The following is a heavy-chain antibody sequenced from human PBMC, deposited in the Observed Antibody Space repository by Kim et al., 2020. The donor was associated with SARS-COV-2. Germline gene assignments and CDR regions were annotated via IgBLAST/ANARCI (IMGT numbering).Heavy chain of an antibody. V-gene: IGHV4-31*03. CDR3: ARDYGDYEVGWFDP. Sequence: SETLSLTCTVSGGSISSGGYYWSWIRQHPGKGLEWIGYIYYSGSTYYNPSLKSRVTISVDTSKNQFSLKLSSVTAADTAVYYCARDYGDYEVGWFDPWGQGTLVTVSS. CDR1: GGSISSGGYY. D-gene: IGHD4-17*01. J-gene: IGHJ5*02. CDR2: IYYSGST.